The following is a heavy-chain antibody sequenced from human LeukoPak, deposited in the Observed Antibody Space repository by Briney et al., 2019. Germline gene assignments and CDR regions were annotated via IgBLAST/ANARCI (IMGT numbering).Heavy chain of an antibody. D-gene: IGHD6-6*01. J-gene: IGHJ4*02. CDR3: ARGRERGSSSSFTDY. Sequence: ASVNVSCKASGYTFTRYDINWVRQATGQGLEWMGWMNPNSANTGYAQKFQGRVTITRNTSISTTYMELSSLRFEDTAVYYCARGRERGSSSSFTDYWGQGTLVIVSS. CDR1: GYTFTRYD. V-gene: IGHV1-8*03. CDR2: MNPNSANT.